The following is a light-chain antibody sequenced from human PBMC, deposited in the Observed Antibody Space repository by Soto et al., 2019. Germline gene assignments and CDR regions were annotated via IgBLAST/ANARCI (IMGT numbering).Light chain of an antibody. CDR3: QVWDSSSDHV. Sequence: SYELTQPPSVSVAPGKTAWITCGGKNNGRKSVQWDQQKPGQAPVLVIFYDSDRPSGIPERFSGSNSGNTATLTISRVEAEDEADYYCQVWDSSSDHVFGGGTKLTVL. CDR1: NNGRKS. J-gene: IGLJ2*01. V-gene: IGLV3-21*04. CDR2: YDS.